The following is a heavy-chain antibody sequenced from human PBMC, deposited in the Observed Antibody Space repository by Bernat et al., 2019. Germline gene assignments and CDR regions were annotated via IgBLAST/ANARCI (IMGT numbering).Heavy chain of an antibody. V-gene: IGHV3-30-3*01. Sequence: QVQLVESGGGVVQPGRSLRLSCAASGFTFSSYAMHWVRQAPGKGLEWVAVISYDGSNKYYADSVKGRFTISRDNSKNTLYLQMNSLRAEDTAVYYCARDGDSSGWFNLLRVPHGMDVWGQGTTVTVSS. D-gene: IGHD6-19*01. CDR3: ARDGDSSGWFNLLRVPHGMDV. CDR2: ISYDGSNK. CDR1: GFTFSSYA. J-gene: IGHJ6*02.